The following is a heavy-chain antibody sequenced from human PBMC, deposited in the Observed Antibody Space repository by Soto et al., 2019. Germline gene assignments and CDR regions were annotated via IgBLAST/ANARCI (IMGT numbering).Heavy chain of an antibody. Sequence: QVQLQESGPGLVKPSETLSLTCTVSGGTISRYYWSWIRQPPGKGLEWIGYMYNTGSTVYNPSFKGRVPIPVDTSKTQFPLKLNSVPAADTAVYYCGRDLWGYCGTACYPLDVWGQGTTVTVSS. CDR1: GGTISRYY. V-gene: IGHV4-59*01. CDR2: MYNTGST. CDR3: GRDLWGYCGTACYPLDV. D-gene: IGHD2-21*02. J-gene: IGHJ6*02.